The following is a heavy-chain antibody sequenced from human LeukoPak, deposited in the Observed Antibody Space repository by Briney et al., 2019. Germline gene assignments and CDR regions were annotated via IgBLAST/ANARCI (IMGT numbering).Heavy chain of an antibody. D-gene: IGHD3-10*01. J-gene: IGHJ4*02. Sequence: ASVKVSCKASGGTFSSYAISWVRQAPGQGLEWMGRIIPIFGTAYYAQKFQGRVTITTDESTSTAYMELSSLRSEDTAVYYCARDGYYGSGSRSFDYWGQGTLVTVSS. CDR3: ARDGYYGSGSRSFDY. CDR2: IIPIFGTA. CDR1: GGTFSSYA. V-gene: IGHV1-69*05.